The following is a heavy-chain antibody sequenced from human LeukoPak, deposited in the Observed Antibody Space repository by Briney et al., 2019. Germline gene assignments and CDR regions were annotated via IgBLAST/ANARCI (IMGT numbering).Heavy chain of an antibody. V-gene: IGHV3-11*01. CDR2: ISSSGSTI. J-gene: IGHJ2*01. Sequence: KPGGSLRLSCAASGFTFSDYYMSWSRQAPRKRLERVSYISSSGSTIYYADSVKGRFTISRDNAKNSLYLQMNSLTAADTAFYYCARSMSTVTTRYFDLWGRGTLVTVSS. CDR1: GFTFSDYY. CDR3: ARSMSTVTTRYFDL. D-gene: IGHD4-17*01.